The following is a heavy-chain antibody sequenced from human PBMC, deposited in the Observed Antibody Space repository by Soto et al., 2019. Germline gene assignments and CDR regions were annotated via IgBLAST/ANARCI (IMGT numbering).Heavy chain of an antibody. V-gene: IGHV1-69*13. CDR2: IIPIFGTA. Sequence: ASVKVSCKASGYTFTSYGISWVRQAPGQGLEWMGGIIPIFGTANYAQKFQGRVTITADESTSTAYMELSSLRSEDTAVYYCASPSYCSSTSCQFDYWGQGTLVTVSS. D-gene: IGHD2-2*01. CDR3: ASPSYCSSTSCQFDY. J-gene: IGHJ4*02. CDR1: GYTFTSYG.